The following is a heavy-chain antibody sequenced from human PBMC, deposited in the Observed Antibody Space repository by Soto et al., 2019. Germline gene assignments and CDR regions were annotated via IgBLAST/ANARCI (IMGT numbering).Heavy chain of an antibody. D-gene: IGHD2-15*01. CDR3: ASAIGYCTNGVCFRYCSGGSCYSFDYYYYMDV. CDR2: ISSSSSYI. V-gene: IGHV3-21*01. Sequence: GGSLRLSCAASGFTFSSYSMNWVRQAPGKGLEWVSSISSSSSYIYYADSVKGRFTISRDNAKNSLYLQMNSLRAEDTAVYYCASAIGYCTNGVCFRYCSGGSCYSFDYYYYMDVWGKGTTVTVSS. CDR1: GFTFSSYS. J-gene: IGHJ6*03.